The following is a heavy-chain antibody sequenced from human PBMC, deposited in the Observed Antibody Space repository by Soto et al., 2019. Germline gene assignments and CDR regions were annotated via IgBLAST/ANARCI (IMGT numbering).Heavy chain of an antibody. D-gene: IGHD3-10*01. J-gene: IGHJ6*02. CDR3: ARDTEGGDSGSYLYEYGMDV. CDR2: ISYDGSNK. Sequence: PGGSLRLSCAASDFPFSTYAIHWVRQAPGKGLEWVALISYDGSNKYYPDSVKGRFTISRDNSKNTAYLQMNRLRSDDTAVYYCARDTEGGDSGSYLYEYGMDVWGQGTTVTVSS. CDR1: DFPFSTYA. V-gene: IGHV3-30-3*01.